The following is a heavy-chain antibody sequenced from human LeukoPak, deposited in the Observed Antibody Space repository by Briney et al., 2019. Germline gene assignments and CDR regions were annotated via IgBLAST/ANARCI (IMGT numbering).Heavy chain of an antibody. J-gene: IGHJ3*02. D-gene: IGHD3-22*01. Sequence: ASVKVSCKASGYTFTGYFMHWVRQAPGQGLEWMGWINPNSGGTKYVQKFQGRVTMTRDTSISTAYMELSRLRSDDTAVYYCAKDLYYYDSSGYAVDIWGQGTMVTVSS. V-gene: IGHV1-2*02. CDR2: INPNSGGT. CDR3: AKDLYYYDSSGYAVDI. CDR1: GYTFTGYF.